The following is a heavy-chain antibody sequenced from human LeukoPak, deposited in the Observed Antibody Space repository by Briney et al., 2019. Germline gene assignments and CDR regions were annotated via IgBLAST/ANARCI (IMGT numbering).Heavy chain of an antibody. V-gene: IGHV4-34*01. CDR3: ARSLVEMATRYYYGMDV. CDR2: INHSGST. D-gene: IGHD5-24*01. J-gene: IGHJ6*02. Sequence: SETLSLTCAVYGGSFSGYYWSWIRQPPGKGLEWIGEINHSGSTNYNPSLKSRVTISVDTSKNQFSLKLSSVTAADTAVYYCARSLVEMATRYYYGMDVWGQGTTVTVSS. CDR1: GGSFSGYY.